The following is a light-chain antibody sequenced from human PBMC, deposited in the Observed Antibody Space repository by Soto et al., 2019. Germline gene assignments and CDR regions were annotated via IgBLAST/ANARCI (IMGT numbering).Light chain of an antibody. J-gene: IGKJ5*01. V-gene: IGKV3-20*01. CDR1: HSVSSSY. CDR2: CAS. Sequence: EIVLTQSTGTLSLSPEESGSLSCMASHSVSSSYLAWYQQKPGQAPRRLVYCASSRATGIPDSFSGSGAGTDFTLTISRLETGDFAVYYCQQYGTSHKITFGHGTRVEIK. CDR3: QQYGTSHKIT.